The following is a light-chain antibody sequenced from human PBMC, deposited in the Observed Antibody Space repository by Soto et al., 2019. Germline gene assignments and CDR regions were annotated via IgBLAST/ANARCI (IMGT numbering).Light chain of an antibody. CDR3: SSYTSSKDV. Sequence: QSVLTQPASVSGSPGQSITISCTGNSSDVGCYNYVSWYQQHPGKAPKLMIYDVSNRPSGVSNRFSGSKSGNTASLTISGLQAEDEADYYCSSYTSSKDVFGTGTKVTVL. CDR2: DVS. J-gene: IGLJ1*01. CDR1: SSDVGCYNY. V-gene: IGLV2-14*01.